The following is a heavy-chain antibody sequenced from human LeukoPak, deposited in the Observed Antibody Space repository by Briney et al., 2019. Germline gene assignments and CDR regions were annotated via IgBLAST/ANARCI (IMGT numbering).Heavy chain of an antibody. V-gene: IGHV1-69*06. CDR1: GGAFSSYA. Sequence: SVKVSCKASGGAFSSYAINWVRQAPGQGLEWMGGIIPIFGTANYAQKFQGRVTIIADKSTSTAYMELRSLRSEDTAVYYCARGLRGSPAFDYWGQGTLVTVSS. J-gene: IGHJ4*02. D-gene: IGHD2-2*01. CDR2: IIPIFGTA. CDR3: ARGLRGSPAFDY.